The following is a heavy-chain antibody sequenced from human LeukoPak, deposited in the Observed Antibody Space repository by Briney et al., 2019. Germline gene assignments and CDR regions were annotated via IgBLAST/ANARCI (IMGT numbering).Heavy chain of an antibody. CDR1: GFTFSTYW. D-gene: IGHD6-13*01. CDR2: INSDGNII. V-gene: IGHV3-74*01. Sequence: GGSLRLSCAASGFTFSTYWMHWVRQVPGKGLVWVSRINSDGNIITYADSVKGRFTISRDNARNKVYLQMNSLRAEDTAVYYCVAGMGNYWGQGTLVPV. CDR3: VAGMGNY. J-gene: IGHJ4*02.